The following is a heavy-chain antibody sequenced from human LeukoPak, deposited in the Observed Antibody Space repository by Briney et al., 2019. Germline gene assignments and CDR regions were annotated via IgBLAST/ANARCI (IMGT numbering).Heavy chain of an antibody. CDR1: GFTFGSYS. CDR3: ARDMDTSGYTFDY. V-gene: IGHV3-48*02. D-gene: IGHD3-22*01. Sequence: PGRSLRLSCAASGFTFGSYSMNWVRQAPGKGLEWISYISGSSRVIYYADSVKGRFTISRDNAKNSLYLQVNSLRDEDTAVYYCARDMDTSGYTFDYWGQGTLVTVSS. CDR2: ISGSSRVI. J-gene: IGHJ4*02.